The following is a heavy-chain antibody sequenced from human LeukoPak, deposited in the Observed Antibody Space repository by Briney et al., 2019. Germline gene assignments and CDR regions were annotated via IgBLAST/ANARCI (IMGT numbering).Heavy chain of an antibody. CDR3: ARDAKQQLKYTGEPNWLDP. CDR1: GYTFTSYY. J-gene: IGHJ5*02. V-gene: IGHV1-46*01. D-gene: IGHD6-13*01. CDR2: INPSGGST. Sequence: GASVKVSCKASGYTFTSYYMHWVRQAPGQGLEWMGIINPSGGSTSYAQKFQGRVTMTRDMSTSTVYMELSSLRSEDTAVYYCARDAKQQLKYTGEPNWLDPWGQGTLVTVSS.